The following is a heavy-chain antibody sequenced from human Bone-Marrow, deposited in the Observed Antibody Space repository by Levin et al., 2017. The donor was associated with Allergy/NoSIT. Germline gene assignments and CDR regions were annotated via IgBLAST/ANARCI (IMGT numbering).Heavy chain of an antibody. D-gene: IGHD3-10*01. Sequence: PGGSLRLSCVAPGFTFSDYYMSWIRQSPGKGLEWVSSISRSSTYRNYAESVKGRFTISRDNAQNSLYLQMNSLRAEDTAVYYCARTYGSGRNSGLDYFYYYGMDVWGQGTTVTVSS. J-gene: IGHJ6*02. CDR3: ARTYGSGRNSGLDYFYYYGMDV. CDR1: GFTFSDYY. CDR2: ISRSSTYR. V-gene: IGHV3-11*03.